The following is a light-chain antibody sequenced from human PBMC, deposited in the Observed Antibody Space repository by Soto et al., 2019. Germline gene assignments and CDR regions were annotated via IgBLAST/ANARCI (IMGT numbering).Light chain of an antibody. V-gene: IGLV2-14*03. CDR1: YSDIGGYNY. CDR2: AVT. J-gene: IGLJ2*01. CDR3: SSYTSRSTLGV. Sequence: QSALTQPASVSGSPGQSITISCTGAYSDIGGYNYVSWYQQHPGKAPKLMIYAVTNRPSGVSYRFSGSKSGNTASLTISGLQAEDEADYYCSSYTSRSTLGVFGGGTKLTVL.